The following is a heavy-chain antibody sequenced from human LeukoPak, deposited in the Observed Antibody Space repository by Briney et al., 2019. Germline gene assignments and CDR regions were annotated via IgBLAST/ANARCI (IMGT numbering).Heavy chain of an antibody. CDR1: GYSISSGYY. D-gene: IGHD6-19*01. J-gene: IGHJ4*02. CDR2: IYHSGST. CDR3: AREGSGSDY. V-gene: IGHV4-38-2*02. Sequence: PSETLSLTCTVSGYSISSGYYWGWIRQPPGKGLEWIGSIYHSGSTYYNPSLESRVTISVDTSKDQFSLKLSSVTAADTAVYYCAREGSGSDYWGQGTLVTVSS.